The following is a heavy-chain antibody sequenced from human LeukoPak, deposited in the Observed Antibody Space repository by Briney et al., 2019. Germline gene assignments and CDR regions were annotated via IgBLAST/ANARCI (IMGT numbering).Heavy chain of an antibody. CDR2: ISAYNGNT. CDR1: GYTFTSYG. CDR3: ASTPGYSSGSFDY. D-gene: IGHD6-19*01. J-gene: IGHJ4*02. Sequence: ASVKVSCKASGYTFTSYGISWVRQAPGQGLEWMGWISAYNGNTNYAQKLQGRVTMTTDTSTSTACMELRSLRSDDTAVYYCASTPGYSSGSFDYWGQGTLVTVSS. V-gene: IGHV1-18*01.